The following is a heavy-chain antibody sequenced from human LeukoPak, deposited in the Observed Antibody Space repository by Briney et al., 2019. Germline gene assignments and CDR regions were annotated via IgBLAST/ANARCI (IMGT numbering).Heavy chain of an antibody. CDR2: ISNIGST. D-gene: IGHD4-17*01. CDR3: ARSADYGVYNWFDP. V-gene: IGHV4-59*12. CDR1: GASISSYF. Sequence: SETLSLTCSVSGASISSYFWTWIRQSPGKGLEWIGYISNIGSTNYNPSLTSRVTMSLDMSNNQFSLKVTSVTAADTAVYYCARSADYGVYNWFDPWGPGTLVTVSS. J-gene: IGHJ5*02.